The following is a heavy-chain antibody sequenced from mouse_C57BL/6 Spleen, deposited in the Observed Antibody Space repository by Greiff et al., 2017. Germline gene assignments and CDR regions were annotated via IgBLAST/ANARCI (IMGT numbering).Heavy chain of an antibody. Sequence: QVQLKQSGAELVKPGASVKISCKASGYAFSSYWMNWVKQRPGKGLEWIGQIYPGDGDTNYNGKFKGKATLTADKSSSTAYMQLSSLTSEDSAVYFCARSDDYDYFDYWGQGTTLTVSS. D-gene: IGHD2-4*01. CDR2: IYPGDGDT. CDR1: GYAFSSYW. CDR3: ARSDDYDYFDY. J-gene: IGHJ2*01. V-gene: IGHV1-80*01.